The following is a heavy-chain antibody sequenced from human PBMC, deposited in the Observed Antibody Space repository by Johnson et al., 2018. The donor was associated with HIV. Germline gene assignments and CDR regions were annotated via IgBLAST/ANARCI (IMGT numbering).Heavy chain of an antibody. J-gene: IGHJ3*02. CDR2: IRYDGSNK. Sequence: QVLLVESGGGVVQPGRSLRLSCAASAFTFSRYAMHWVRQAPGKGLEWVAFIRYDGSNKYYADSVKGRFTISRDNSKNTLYVQMNSLRVEDTAVYYCAKDDSPSGAFDIWGQGTMVIVSS. CDR3: AKDDSPSGAFDI. D-gene: IGHD3-10*01. CDR1: AFTFSRYA. V-gene: IGHV3-30*02.